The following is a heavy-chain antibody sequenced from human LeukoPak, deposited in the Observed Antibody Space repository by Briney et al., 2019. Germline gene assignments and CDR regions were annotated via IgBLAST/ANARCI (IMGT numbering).Heavy chain of an antibody. Sequence: ASVKVSCKASGYTFTNYYMHWVRQAPGQGLEWMGWINPNSGGTNYAQKFQGRVTMTRDTSISTAYMELSRLRSDDTAVYYCARDSSGGTYYFDYWGQGTLVTVSS. J-gene: IGHJ4*02. CDR3: ARDSSGGTYYFDY. CDR1: GYTFTNYY. D-gene: IGHD6-25*01. V-gene: IGHV1-2*02. CDR2: INPNSGGT.